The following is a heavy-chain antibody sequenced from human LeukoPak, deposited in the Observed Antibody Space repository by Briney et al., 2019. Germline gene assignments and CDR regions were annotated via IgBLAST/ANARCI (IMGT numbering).Heavy chain of an antibody. V-gene: IGHV4-39*01. CDR2: GYYTGST. CDR3: ARHKDDYDDYVWNY. CDR1: GGSISSSNYY. J-gene: IGHJ4*02. Sequence: SETLSLTCTVSGGSISSSNYYWGWIRQPPGKGLEWIGCGYYTGSTYYNPSLKSRVTISVDTSNNQFSLKLSSVTAADTAMYYCARHKDDYDDYVWNYWGQGTLVTVSS. D-gene: IGHD4-17*01.